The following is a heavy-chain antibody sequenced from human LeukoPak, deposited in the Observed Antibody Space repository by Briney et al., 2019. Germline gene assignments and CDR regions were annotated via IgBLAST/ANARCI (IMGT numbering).Heavy chain of an antibody. V-gene: IGHV1-24*01. CDR1: GYSLSDLS. CDR3: ARGVGRWLQLRYFDY. J-gene: IGHJ4*02. Sequence: ASVKVSCKVSGYSLSDLSMHWVRQAPGKGLEWMGGFDPEDGETIFAQKFQGRVTMTRNTSISTAYMELSSLRSEDTAVYYCARGVGRWLQLRYFDYWGQGTLVTVSS. CDR2: FDPEDGET. D-gene: IGHD5-24*01.